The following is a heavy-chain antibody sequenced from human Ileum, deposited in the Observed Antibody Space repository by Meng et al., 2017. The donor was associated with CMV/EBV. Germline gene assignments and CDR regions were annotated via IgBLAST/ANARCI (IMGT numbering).Heavy chain of an antibody. CDR1: GFTFSNYW. Sequence: GGSLRLSCAASGFTFSNYWMTWVRQAPGKGLEWLANIKHDGGETYYAASVKGRFTISRANDKKSLFLQMNSLGADDTAVYYCATYCTDTVCRAFDIWGHGTLVTVSS. V-gene: IGHV3-7*01. CDR2: IKHDGGET. CDR3: ATYCTDTVCRAFDI. D-gene: IGHD2-8*01. J-gene: IGHJ3*02.